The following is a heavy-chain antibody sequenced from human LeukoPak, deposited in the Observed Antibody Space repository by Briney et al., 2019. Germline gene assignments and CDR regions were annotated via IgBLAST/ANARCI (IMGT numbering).Heavy chain of an antibody. CDR3: ARSHRELLGDDAFDI. J-gene: IGHJ3*02. CDR1: GGSISSYY. CDR2: IYYSGTT. V-gene: IGHV4-59*01. Sequence: PSETLSLXCSVSGGSISSYYWNWIRQTPGKGLEWIGYIYYSGTTKYNPSLKSRVTISADTSKNQFSLKLNSVTAADTAVYYCARSHRELLGDDAFDIWGQGTMVTVSS. D-gene: IGHD1-7*01.